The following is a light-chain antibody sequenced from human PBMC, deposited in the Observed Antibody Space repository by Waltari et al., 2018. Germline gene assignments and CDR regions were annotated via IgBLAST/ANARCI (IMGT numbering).Light chain of an antibody. CDR3: SSYTSSSIGV. Sequence: QSALTQPASVSGSPGQSITISCTGTSSDVGGYNYVSWYQQHPGKAPKLMIYDVSKRPSVVSNRCSGSKSGNTASLTISGLQAEDEADYYCSSYTSSSIGVFGTGTKVTVL. J-gene: IGLJ1*01. CDR1: SSDVGGYNY. V-gene: IGLV2-14*01. CDR2: DVS.